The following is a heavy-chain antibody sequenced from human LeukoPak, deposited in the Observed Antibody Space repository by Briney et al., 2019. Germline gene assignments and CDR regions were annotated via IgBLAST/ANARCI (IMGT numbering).Heavy chain of an antibody. J-gene: IGHJ4*02. CDR2: IHPTGNL. Sequence: SETLSLTCAVADGSINGGGYYWNWVRQHPGKGLEWIGCIHPTGNLYYNPSLTGRTTISVDTSKSHFSLNLTSVTAADTAVYYCARGADAYKVAYWSQGTLVTVSS. CDR3: ARGADAYKVAY. V-gene: IGHV4-31*11. D-gene: IGHD5-24*01. CDR1: DGSINGGGYY.